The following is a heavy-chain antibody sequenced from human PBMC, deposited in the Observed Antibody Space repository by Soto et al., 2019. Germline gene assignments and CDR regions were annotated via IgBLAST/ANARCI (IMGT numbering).Heavy chain of an antibody. J-gene: IGHJ1*01. CDR2: MSYDESNK. CDR1: GFTFSSYA. V-gene: IGHV3-30-3*01. D-gene: IGHD3-22*01. Sequence: PGGSLILSCAASGFTFSSYAMHWVRQAPGKGLEWVAVMSYDESNKYYADSVKGRFTISRDNSKSALYLQMNSLRAEDTAVYYCARDRDMIVAEYFQHWGQGTLVTVSS. CDR3: ARDRDMIVAEYFQH.